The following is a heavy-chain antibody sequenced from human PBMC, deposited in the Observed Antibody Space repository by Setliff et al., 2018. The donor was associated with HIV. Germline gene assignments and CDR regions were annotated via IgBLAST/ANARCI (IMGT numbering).Heavy chain of an antibody. CDR1: GGSFSGYY. J-gene: IGHJ4*02. V-gene: IGHV4-34*01. CDR3: FLFYDDRSGFYWD. CDR2: MNHRGVI. D-gene: IGHD3-22*01. Sequence: PSETLSLTCTVYGGSFSGYYWTWIRQPPGKGLEFIGEMNHRGVIKYLSSLKSRVTMAVDTSKKQFSLKLKSVTAADTAVYYCFLFYDDRSGFYWDWGQGTPVT.